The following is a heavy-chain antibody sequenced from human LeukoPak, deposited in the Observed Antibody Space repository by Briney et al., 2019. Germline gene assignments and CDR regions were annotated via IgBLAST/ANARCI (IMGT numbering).Heavy chain of an antibody. Sequence: SETLSLTCTVSGGSISSYYWSWIRQPPGKGLEWIGYIYYSGSTNYNPSLKSRVTISVDTSKNQFSLKLSSVTAADTAVYYCARGVPAAMRYCYYYYGMDVWGQGTTVTVSS. CDR3: ARGVPAAMRYCYYYYGMDV. J-gene: IGHJ6*02. D-gene: IGHD2-2*01. CDR1: GGSISSYY. V-gene: IGHV4-59*01. CDR2: IYYSGST.